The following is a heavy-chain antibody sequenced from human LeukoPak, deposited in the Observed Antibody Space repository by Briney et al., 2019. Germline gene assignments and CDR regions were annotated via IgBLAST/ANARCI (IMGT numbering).Heavy chain of an antibody. CDR2: IYYSGST. V-gene: IGHV4-31*03. CDR1: GGSISSGGYY. J-gene: IGHJ5*02. D-gene: IGHD3-10*01. CDR3: AGTRRLTNVRGGILFDP. Sequence: SETLSLTCTVSGGSISSGGYYWSWIRQHPGKGLEWIGYIYYSGSTYYNPSLKSRVTISVDTSKNQFSLKLSAVTAADTAVYYCAGTRRLTNVRGGILFDPWGQGTLVTVSS.